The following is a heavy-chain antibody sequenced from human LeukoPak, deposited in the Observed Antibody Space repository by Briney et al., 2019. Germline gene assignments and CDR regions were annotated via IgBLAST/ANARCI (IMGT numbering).Heavy chain of an antibody. D-gene: IGHD2-15*01. CDR2: INPNSGGT. J-gene: IGHJ6*02. CDR3: ARDRDYCSGGSCYSWDPTYYYGMDV. Sequence: ASVKVSCKASGYTFTGYYMHRVRQAPGQGLEWMGWINPNSGGTNYAQKFQGRVTMTRDTSISTAYMELSRLRSDDTAVYYCARDRDYCSGGSCYSWDPTYYYGMDVWGQGTTVTVSS. V-gene: IGHV1-2*02. CDR1: GYTFTGYY.